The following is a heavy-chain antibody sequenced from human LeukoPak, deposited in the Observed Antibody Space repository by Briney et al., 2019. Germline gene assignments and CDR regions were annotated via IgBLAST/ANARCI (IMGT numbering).Heavy chain of an antibody. V-gene: IGHV4-30-4*01. J-gene: IGHJ5*02. CDR2: IYYSGST. CDR3: ATWEVSDNWFDP. CDR1: GGSISSGDYY. D-gene: IGHD1-26*01. Sequence: SETLSLTCTVSGGSISSGDYYWSWIRQPPGKGLEWIGYIYYSGSTYYNPSLKSRVTISVDTSKNQFSLKLSSVTAADTAVYYCATWEVSDNWFDPWGQGTLVTVSS.